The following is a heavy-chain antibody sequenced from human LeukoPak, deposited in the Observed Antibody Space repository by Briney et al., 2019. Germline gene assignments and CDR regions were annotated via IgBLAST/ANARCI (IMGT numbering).Heavy chain of an antibody. Sequence: SVKVSCKASGGTFSSYAISWVRQAPGQGLEWMGGIIPIFGTANYAQKFQGRVTITTDESTSTAYMELSSLRSEDTAVYYCARVGVIAAAGTGGYYFDYWGQGTLVTVSS. CDR1: GGTFSSYA. J-gene: IGHJ4*02. CDR3: ARVGVIAAAGTGGYYFDY. CDR2: IIPIFGTA. V-gene: IGHV1-69*05. D-gene: IGHD6-13*01.